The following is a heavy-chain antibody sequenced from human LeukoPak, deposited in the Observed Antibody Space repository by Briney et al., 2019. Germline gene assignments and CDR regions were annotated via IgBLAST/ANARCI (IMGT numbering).Heavy chain of an antibody. CDR3: ARDSGGRVLLWFGELLDPFDY. CDR1: GYTFTSYG. V-gene: IGHV1-18*01. CDR2: ISAYNGNT. Sequence: ASVKVSCKASGYTFTSYGISWVRQAPGQGLEWMGWISAYNGNTNYAQKLQGRVTMTIDTSTSTAYMELRSLRSDDAAVYYCARDSGGRVLLWFGELLDPFDYWGQGTLVTVSS. J-gene: IGHJ4*02. D-gene: IGHD3-10*01.